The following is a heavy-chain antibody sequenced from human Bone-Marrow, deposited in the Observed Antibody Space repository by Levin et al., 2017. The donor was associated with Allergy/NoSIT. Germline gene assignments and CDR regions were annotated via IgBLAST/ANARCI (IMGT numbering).Heavy chain of an antibody. J-gene: IGHJ4*01. CDR2: IYSGGNT. CDR1: GFNVTSSH. Sequence: LGESLKISCTTSGFNVTSSHLNWVRQSPGKGLEWVSVIYSGGNTYYADSVKGRFSIFRDESKNTVYLQMNSLRDEDTALYYCARDGGSSSSLWAGYFDYWGHGTLVSVSS. D-gene: IGHD6-6*01. CDR3: ARDGGSSSSLWAGYFDY. V-gene: IGHV3-53*01.